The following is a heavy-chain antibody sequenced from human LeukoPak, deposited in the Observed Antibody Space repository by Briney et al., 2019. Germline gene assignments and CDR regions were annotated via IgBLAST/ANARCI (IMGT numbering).Heavy chain of an antibody. CDR1: GGSISSYS. Sequence: ASETLSLTCTVSGGSISSYSWSWVRQAPGKELEWIAYIYYSGRTNYNPSLKSRVTMSIDTSKNYFSLNLSSVTAADTAVYYCASTSGSYVFDYWGQGILVTVSS. CDR3: ASTSGSYVFDY. CDR2: IYYSGRT. J-gene: IGHJ4*02. V-gene: IGHV4-59*01. D-gene: IGHD1-26*01.